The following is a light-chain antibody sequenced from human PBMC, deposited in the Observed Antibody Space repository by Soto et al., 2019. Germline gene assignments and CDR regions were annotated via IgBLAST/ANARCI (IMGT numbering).Light chain of an antibody. J-gene: IGKJ5*01. CDR1: QSVSTY. CDR2: DAS. V-gene: IGKV3-11*01. Sequence: EIVLTPSPATLSLSPGESATLSCRASQSVSTYLAWFQQKPGQAPRLLIYDASTRATGIPARFSGSGSGTDFTLTISMLEPEDFAIYYCQQRHSWVTFGQGTRLEIK. CDR3: QQRHSWVT.